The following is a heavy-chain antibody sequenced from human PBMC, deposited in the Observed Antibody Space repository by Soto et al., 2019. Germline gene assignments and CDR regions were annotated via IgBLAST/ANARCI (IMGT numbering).Heavy chain of an antibody. J-gene: IGHJ4*02. CDR3: AKADGEQWLLPHLDK. CDR1: GFNFKKFA. D-gene: IGHD6-19*01. V-gene: IGHV3-23*01. Sequence: EVQLLESGGGVVQPGGSLRLSCVASGFNFKKFAMSWVRQDPGEGLEWVSGISCCGGSTSYADSVKGRFSIARDDSTNTLSLQMNNLRVEDTAQYYCAKADGEQWLLPHLDKWGQGTLVTVS. CDR2: ISCCGGST.